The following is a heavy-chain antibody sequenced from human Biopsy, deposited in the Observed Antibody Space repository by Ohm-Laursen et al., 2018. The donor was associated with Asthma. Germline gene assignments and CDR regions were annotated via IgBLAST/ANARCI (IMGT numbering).Heavy chain of an antibody. Sequence: SLRLSCAASGFTFSTSWMTWVRQAPGKGLEWVANIKEDGSEKNCVDSVKGRFTISRDNGKNSLYLQMNSLRAEDTAVYYCARTFHFWSPYHAEHYQLWGQGTLVTVSS. CDR2: IKEDGSEK. CDR1: GFTFSTSW. D-gene: IGHD3-3*02. V-gene: IGHV3-7*05. CDR3: ARTFHFWSPYHAEHYQL. J-gene: IGHJ1*01.